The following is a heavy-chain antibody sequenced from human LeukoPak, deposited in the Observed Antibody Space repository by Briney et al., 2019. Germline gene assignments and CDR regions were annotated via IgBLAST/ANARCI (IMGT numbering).Heavy chain of an antibody. CDR1: GYTFTSYA. CDR3: ARGNYGDPVSYYYYYYMDV. CDR2: INAGNGNT. V-gene: IGHV1-3*03. Sequence: ASVKVSCKASGYTFTSYAMHWVRQAPGQRLEWMGWINAGNGNTKYSQEFQGRVTITRDTSASTAYMELSSLRSEDMAVYYCARGNYGDPVSYYYYYYMDVWGKGTTVTISS. D-gene: IGHD4-17*01. J-gene: IGHJ6*03.